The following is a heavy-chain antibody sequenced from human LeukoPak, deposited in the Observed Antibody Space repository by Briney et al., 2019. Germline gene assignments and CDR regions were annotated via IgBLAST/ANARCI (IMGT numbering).Heavy chain of an antibody. V-gene: IGHV3-21*04. Sequence: GGSLRLSCAASGFTFSSYSMNWVRQAPGKGLEWVSSISSSSSYIYYADSVKGRFTISRDNAKNSLYLQMNSLRAEDTALYHCARGAKHYDILTGQEPIYYYYYMDVWGKGTTVTISS. CDR3: ARGAKHYDILTGQEPIYYYYYMDV. D-gene: IGHD3-9*01. CDR1: GFTFSSYS. J-gene: IGHJ6*03. CDR2: ISSSSSYI.